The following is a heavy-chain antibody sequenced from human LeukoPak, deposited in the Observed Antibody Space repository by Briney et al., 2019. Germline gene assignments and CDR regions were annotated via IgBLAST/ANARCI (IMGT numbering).Heavy chain of an antibody. D-gene: IGHD6-19*01. CDR2: IYYSGST. V-gene: IGHV4-59*08. CDR1: GGPISSYS. J-gene: IGHJ4*02. CDR3: ARHRTSGWGLDY. Sequence: PSETLSLTCTVSGGPISSYSWSWIREPPGKGLVWIGYIYYSGSTDYNPSLKRRVTISVDTSKNQFSLKLSSVTAADTAVYYCARHRTSGWGLDYWGQGTLVTVSS.